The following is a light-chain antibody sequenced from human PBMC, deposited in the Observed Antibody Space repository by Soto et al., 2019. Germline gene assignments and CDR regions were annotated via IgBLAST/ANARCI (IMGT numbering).Light chain of an antibody. V-gene: IGKV3-11*01. CDR3: QESCNWPPEVT. CDR1: QSVGSS. Sequence: EIVLTQSPDTLSLSPGERTTLSCMASQSVGSSLAWYQQKPGQAPRLLIYDASNRATGIPARCSGRGSETVFGLTISSLEPEDFAGYYCQESCNWPPEVTVGPGTKVDIK. J-gene: IGKJ3*01. CDR2: DAS.